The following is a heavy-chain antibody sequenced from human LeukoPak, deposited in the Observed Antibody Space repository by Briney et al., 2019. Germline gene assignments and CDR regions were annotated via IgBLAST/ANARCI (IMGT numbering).Heavy chain of an antibody. D-gene: IGHD2-2*01. CDR2: IYYSGST. CDR3: ARRGYCSSTSCYEYWFDP. J-gene: IGHJ5*02. V-gene: IGHV4-39*01. Sequence: SETLSLTCTVSGGSISSSSYYWGWLRQPPGKGLEWIGIIYYSGSTYYHPSLKSRLTISVHTSKNQFSLKLSSVTATDTAVYYCARRGYCSSTSCYEYWFDPWGQGTLVTVSS. CDR1: GGSISSSSYY.